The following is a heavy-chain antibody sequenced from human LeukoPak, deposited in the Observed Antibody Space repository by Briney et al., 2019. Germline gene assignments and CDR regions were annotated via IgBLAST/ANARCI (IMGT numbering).Heavy chain of an antibody. CDR3: TRDTGCSGGTCYSFYDS. CDR2: IKEDGSEK. CDR1: GFTFSTYW. D-gene: IGHD2-15*01. Sequence: PGGSLRLSCAASGFTFSTYWMTWVRQAPGKGLEWVAYIKEDGSEKYYVDSVKGRFTISRDNAKNSPYLQMNTLRAEDTAVYYCTRDTGCSGGTCYSFYDSWGQGTLVTVSS. V-gene: IGHV3-7*01. J-gene: IGHJ4*02.